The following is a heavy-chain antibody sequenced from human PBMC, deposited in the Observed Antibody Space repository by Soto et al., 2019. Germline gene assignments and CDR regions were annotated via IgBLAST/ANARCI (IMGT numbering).Heavy chain of an antibody. CDR3: ARDFGVYCSGGSCYLPDY. D-gene: IGHD2-15*01. CDR2: ISYDGSNK. Sequence: QVQLVKSGGGVVQPGRSLRLSCAASGFTFSSYAMHWVRQAPGKGLEWVAVISYDGSNKYYADSVKGRFTISRDNSKNTLYLQMNSLRAEDTAVYYCARDFGVYCSGGSCYLPDYWGQGTLVTVSS. V-gene: IGHV3-30-3*01. CDR1: GFTFSSYA. J-gene: IGHJ4*02.